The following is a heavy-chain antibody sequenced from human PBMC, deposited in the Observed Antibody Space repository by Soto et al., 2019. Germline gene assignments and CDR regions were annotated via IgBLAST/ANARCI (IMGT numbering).Heavy chain of an antibody. CDR2: IIPIFGTA. J-gene: IGHJ6*02. V-gene: IGHV1-69*01. CDR1: GATFSSYA. Sequence: VKCSCTGSGATFSSYAISWVRQAPRQGLEWMGGIIPIFGTANYAQKFQGRVTITADESTSTAYMELSSLRSEDTAVYYCARNGYGDYVAYYYYGMDVWGQGTTVTVSS. D-gene: IGHD4-17*01. CDR3: ARNGYGDYVAYYYYGMDV.